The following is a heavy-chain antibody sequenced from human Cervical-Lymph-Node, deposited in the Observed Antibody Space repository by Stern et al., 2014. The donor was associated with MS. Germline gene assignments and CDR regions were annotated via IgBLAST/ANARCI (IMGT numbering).Heavy chain of an antibody. Sequence: EVQLVPSGAEVKKPGEPLKISCKGSGYNFPSYWIGWERQMPGKGLDWMASIYPGDSDTTYNPSFQGQVTISADKSINTAYLHWSGLKASDSAIYFCARGLWSFDSWGQGTLVTVSS. V-gene: IGHV5-51*01. J-gene: IGHJ4*02. CDR1: GYNFPSYW. CDR2: IYPGDSDT. D-gene: IGHD2-21*01. CDR3: ARGLWSFDS.